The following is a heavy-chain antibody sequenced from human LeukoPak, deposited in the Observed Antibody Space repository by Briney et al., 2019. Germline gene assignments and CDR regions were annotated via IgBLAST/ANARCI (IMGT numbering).Heavy chain of an antibody. CDR1: GFDFRTYA. V-gene: IGHV3-23*01. CDR2: ITGTGGGGNKT. Sequence: PGGSLRLSCVASGFDFRTYAMSCVREAPGKGLEWISVITGTGGGGNKTYYAESVKGRFSISRDDSKNTLFLQMHNLRPDDTAVYFCATTVTLDFWGQGTLVLVSS. CDR3: ATTVTLDF. D-gene: IGHD1-1*01. J-gene: IGHJ4*02.